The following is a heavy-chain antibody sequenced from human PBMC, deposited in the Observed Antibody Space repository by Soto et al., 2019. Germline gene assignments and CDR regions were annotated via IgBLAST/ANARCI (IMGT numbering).Heavy chain of an antibody. J-gene: IGHJ4*02. CDR2: ISAYSGNT. V-gene: IGHV1-18*01. Sequence: ASVKVSCKASGYTFTSYGISWVRQAPGQGLEGMGWISAYSGNTNYAQKLQGRVTMTTDTSTSTAYRELRSLRSDDTAVYYCVYGGKSFDYWGQGTLVTVSS. CDR3: VYGGKSFDY. CDR1: GYTFTSYG. D-gene: IGHD4-17*01.